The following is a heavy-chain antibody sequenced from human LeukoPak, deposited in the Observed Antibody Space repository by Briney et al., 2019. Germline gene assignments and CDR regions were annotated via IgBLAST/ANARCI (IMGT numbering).Heavy chain of an antibody. Sequence: SETLSLTCAVSGGSISNGGYSWGWIRQPPGKGLEWIGYIYHSGGAHYNPSLKSRVTMSVDRSKNQFSLKLNSVTAADSAVYYCATTPILWFELGAFDIWGQGTMVTVSS. V-gene: IGHV4-30-2*01. CDR2: IYHSGGA. J-gene: IGHJ3*02. D-gene: IGHD3-10*01. CDR1: GGSISNGGYS. CDR3: ATTPILWFELGAFDI.